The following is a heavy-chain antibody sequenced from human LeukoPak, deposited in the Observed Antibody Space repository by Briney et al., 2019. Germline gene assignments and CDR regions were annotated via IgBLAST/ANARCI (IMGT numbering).Heavy chain of an antibody. Sequence: PGGSLRLPCAASGFAVSSNYMSWVRQAPGKGLEWVSVIYSGGSTYYADSVKGRFTISRDNSKNTLYLQMNSLRAEDTAVYYCASYYDFWSGYSYWGQGTLVTVSS. CDR2: IYSGGST. D-gene: IGHD3-3*01. CDR3: ASYYDFWSGYSY. CDR1: GFAVSSNY. J-gene: IGHJ4*02. V-gene: IGHV3-66*02.